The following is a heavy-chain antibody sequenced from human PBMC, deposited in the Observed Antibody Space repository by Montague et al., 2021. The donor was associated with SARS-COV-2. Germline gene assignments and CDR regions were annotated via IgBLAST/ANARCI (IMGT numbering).Heavy chain of an antibody. CDR1: GGSITRNYY. V-gene: IGHV4-39*01. D-gene: IGHD3-10*01. J-gene: IGHJ3*02. CDR2: TYYSGTT. CDR3: TRPLVRGVPKAFDI. Sequence: ETLSLTCTVSGGSITRNYYWGWIRQPPGKGLEWVGNTYYSGTTFINPSLESRVTISVDASKNQFSLNLTSVTAADTAVYYCTRPLVRGVPKAFDIWGQGALVIVSS.